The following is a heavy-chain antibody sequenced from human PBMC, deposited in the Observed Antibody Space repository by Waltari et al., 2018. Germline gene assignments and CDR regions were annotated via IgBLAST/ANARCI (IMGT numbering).Heavy chain of an antibody. Sequence: EVQLLESGGGWVQPGGSLRLSCAASGFTFSSYAMSGVRQAPGKGLEWVSAISGSGGSTYYADSVKGRFTISRDNSKNTLYLQMNSLRAEDTAVYYCASPLQWLDYFDYWGQGTLVTVSS. V-gene: IGHV3-23*01. J-gene: IGHJ4*02. CDR1: GFTFSSYA. CDR2: ISGSGGST. D-gene: IGHD6-19*01. CDR3: ASPLQWLDYFDY.